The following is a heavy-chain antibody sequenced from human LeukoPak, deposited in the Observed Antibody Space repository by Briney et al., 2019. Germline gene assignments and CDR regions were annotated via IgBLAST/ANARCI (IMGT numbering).Heavy chain of an antibody. J-gene: IGHJ4*02. D-gene: IGHD3-22*01. Sequence: GGSLRLSCAASGFTFSSYDMSWVRQAPGKGLEWVSTISDSGGTTYSAGSVKGRFTISRDNSKNTLYLQMNSLRAEDTAVYYCAKGLVVIRFGHFDSWGQGTLVTVSS. CDR1: GFTFSSYD. CDR3: AKGLVVIRFGHFDS. V-gene: IGHV3-23*01. CDR2: ISDSGGTT.